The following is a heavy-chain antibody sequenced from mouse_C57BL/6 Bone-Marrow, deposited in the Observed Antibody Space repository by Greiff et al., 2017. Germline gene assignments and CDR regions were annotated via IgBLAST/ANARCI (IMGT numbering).Heavy chain of an antibody. CDR3: ARYYYSKGVFAY. Sequence: EVMLVESGGGLVKPGGSLKLSCAASGFTFSSYAMSWVRQTPEKRLERVATISDGGSYTYYPDNVKGRFTISRDNAKNNLYLQMSHLKSEDTAMYYCARYYYSKGVFAYWGQGTLVTVSA. CDR2: ISDGGSYT. D-gene: IGHD2-5*01. CDR1: GFTFSSYA. J-gene: IGHJ3*01. V-gene: IGHV5-4*03.